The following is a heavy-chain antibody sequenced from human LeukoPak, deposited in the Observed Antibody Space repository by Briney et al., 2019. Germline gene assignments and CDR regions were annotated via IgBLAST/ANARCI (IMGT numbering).Heavy chain of an antibody. CDR1: GFTFSSLG. V-gene: IGHV3-30*04. CDR3: ASGGCSTTTSSFRH. Sequence: GGSLTLSCAASGFTFSSLGMYWVRPAPGKGRVWVVSVSFDGDNEHYGLSVTGRHTISRDHSTITLYLQMVSLRAEDTAVYYCASGGCSTTTSSFRHWGQGTLVTVSS. D-gene: IGHD2-2*01. CDR2: VSFDGDNE. J-gene: IGHJ1*01.